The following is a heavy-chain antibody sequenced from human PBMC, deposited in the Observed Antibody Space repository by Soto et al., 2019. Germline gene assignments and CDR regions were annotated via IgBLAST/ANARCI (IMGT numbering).Heavy chain of an antibody. Sequence: SETLSLTCTVSGGSISSYYWSWIRQPPGKGLEWIGYIYYSGSTNYNPSLKSRVTISVDTSKNQFSLKLSSVTAADTAVYYCARRFTMVRANWFDPWGQGTLVTVSS. D-gene: IGHD3-10*01. V-gene: IGHV4-59*08. CDR3: ARRFTMVRANWFDP. J-gene: IGHJ5*02. CDR2: IYYSGST. CDR1: GGSISSYY.